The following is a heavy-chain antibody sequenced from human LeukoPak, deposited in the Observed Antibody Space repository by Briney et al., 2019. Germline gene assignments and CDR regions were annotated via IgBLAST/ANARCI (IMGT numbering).Heavy chain of an antibody. D-gene: IGHD5-12*01. V-gene: IGHV1-46*01. J-gene: IGHJ6*02. CDR2: INPSGGTT. CDR1: GGTFTSYY. Sequence: VASVKVSCKASGGTFTSYYMHWVRQAPGQGLEWMGIINPSGGTTSYAQKFQGRVTLTRDTSTSTVYMELSSLRSEDTAVYYCARFPYSGYERHGMDVWGQGTTVTVSS. CDR3: ARFPYSGYERHGMDV.